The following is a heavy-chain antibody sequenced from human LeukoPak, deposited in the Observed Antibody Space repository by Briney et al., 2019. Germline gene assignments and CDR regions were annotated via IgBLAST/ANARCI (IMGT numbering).Heavy chain of an antibody. CDR2: ISSSGSTI. J-gene: IGHJ4*02. CDR1: GFTFSSYE. Sequence: PGGSLRLSCAASGFTFSSYEMNWVRQAPGKGLEWVSYISSSGSTIYYADSVKGRFTISRDNAKNSLYLQMNSLRAEDTAVYYCASPATVTAPNDYWGQGTLVTVSS. D-gene: IGHD4-17*01. V-gene: IGHV3-48*03. CDR3: ASPATVTAPNDY.